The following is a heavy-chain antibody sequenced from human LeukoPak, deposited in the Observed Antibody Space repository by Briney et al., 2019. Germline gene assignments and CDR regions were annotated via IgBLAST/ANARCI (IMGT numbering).Heavy chain of an antibody. V-gene: IGHV1-46*01. J-gene: IGHJ4*02. CDR2: IYPRGGST. CDR1: GYTFTINY. Sequence: ASVTVSFKASGYTFTINYIHWVRQAPGQGLEWMGMIYPRGGSTSYAQKFQGRVTVTRDTSTSTVHMELSGLRSEDTAVYYCARDQEGFDYGGQGTLVTVSS. CDR3: ARDQEGFDY.